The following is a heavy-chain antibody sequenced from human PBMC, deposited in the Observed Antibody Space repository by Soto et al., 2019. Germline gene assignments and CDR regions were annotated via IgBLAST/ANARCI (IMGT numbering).Heavy chain of an antibody. V-gene: IGHV4-39*01. CDR1: GGSISSSSYY. CDR3: ARSKGYDFWSGYYTLYYYYYMDV. D-gene: IGHD3-3*01. CDR2: IYYSGST. Sequence: QLQLQESGPGLVKPSETLSLTCTVSGGSISSSSYYWGWIRQPPGKGLEWIGSIYYSGSTFYNQSLKSRVTISVDTSKNQFSLKLSSVTAADTAVYYCARSKGYDFWSGYYTLYYYYYMDVWGKGTTVTVSS. J-gene: IGHJ6*03.